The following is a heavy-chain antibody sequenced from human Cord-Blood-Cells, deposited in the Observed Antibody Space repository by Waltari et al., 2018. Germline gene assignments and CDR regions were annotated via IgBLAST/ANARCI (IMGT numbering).Heavy chain of an antibody. CDR3: ARDGSSGWFHYYYGMDV. D-gene: IGHD6-19*01. CDR2: INAGNGNT. J-gene: IGHJ6*02. CDR1: GYTFTSYA. Sequence: QVQLVQSGAEVKKPGASVKVSCKASGYTFTSYAMHWVRQAPGQRLEWMGWINAGNGNTKYSQKFQGRVTITRDTSASTAYMELSSLRSEDTAVYYCARDGSSGWFHYYYGMDVWGQGTTVTVSS. V-gene: IGHV1-3*01.